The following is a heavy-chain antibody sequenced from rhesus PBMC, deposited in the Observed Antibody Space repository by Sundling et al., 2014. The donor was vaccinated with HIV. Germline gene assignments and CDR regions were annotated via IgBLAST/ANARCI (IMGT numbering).Heavy chain of an antibody. CDR2: ISYSGST. Sequence: QVQLQESGPGLVKPSETLSLTCAVSGYSISSGYYWGWIRQPPGKGLEWIGSISYSGSTSNKSSLKSRVTISRDTSKNQFSLKLSSVTAADTAVYYCASPYNNRYYGLDSWGQGSSSPSPQ. J-gene: IGHJ6*01. V-gene: IGHV4-122*02. CDR3: ASPYNNRYYGLDS. CDR1: GYSISSGYY. D-gene: IGHD4-11*01.